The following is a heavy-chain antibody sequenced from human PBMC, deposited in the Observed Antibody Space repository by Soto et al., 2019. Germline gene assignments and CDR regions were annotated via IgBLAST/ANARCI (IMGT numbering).Heavy chain of an antibody. D-gene: IGHD5-12*01. Sequence: GGSLRLSCSASGFTFSSYGMHWVRQAPGKGLEWVAVISYDGSNKYYADSVKGRFTISRDNSKNTLYLQMNSLRAEDTAVYYCAKDGYSGYDWRMYNWFDPWGQGTLVTVSS. CDR1: GFTFSSYG. J-gene: IGHJ5*02. CDR3: AKDGYSGYDWRMYNWFDP. V-gene: IGHV3-30*18. CDR2: ISYDGSNK.